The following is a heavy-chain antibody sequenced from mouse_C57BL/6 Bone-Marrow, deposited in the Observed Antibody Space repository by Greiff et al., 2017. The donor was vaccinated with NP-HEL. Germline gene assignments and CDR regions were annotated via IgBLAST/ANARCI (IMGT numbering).Heavy chain of an antibody. Sequence: VQLQQSGAELVRPGASVKLSCKASGYTFTDYEMHWVKQTPVHGLEWIGAIDPETGGTASTQKFKGKAILTADQSSSTDYMALRHLTSDDSDVYYCTRLRDSNDYYAMDYWGQGTTVTVSS. CDR1: GYTFTDYE. CDR3: TRLRDSNDYYAMDY. D-gene: IGHD2-5*01. J-gene: IGHJ4*01. V-gene: IGHV1-15*01. CDR2: IDPETGGT.